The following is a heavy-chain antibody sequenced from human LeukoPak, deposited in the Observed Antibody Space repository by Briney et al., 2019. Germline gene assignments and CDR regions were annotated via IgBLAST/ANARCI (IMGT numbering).Heavy chain of an antibody. CDR2: INPSSGDT. D-gene: IGHD2-2*01. Sequence: ASVKVSCKASGYTFTGYYMHRVRQAPGQGLEWMGWINPSSGDTNYAQKFQGRVTMTRDTSISTAYMELSRLRSDDTALYYCSRVNLFCNSSSCSDASDIWGQGTMVTVSS. J-gene: IGHJ3*02. V-gene: IGHV1-2*02. CDR3: SRVNLFCNSSSCSDASDI. CDR1: GYTFTGYY.